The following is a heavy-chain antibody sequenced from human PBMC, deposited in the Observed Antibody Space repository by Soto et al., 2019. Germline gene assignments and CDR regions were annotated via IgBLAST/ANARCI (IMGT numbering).Heavy chain of an antibody. CDR2: IVVGSGNT. V-gene: IGHV1-58*01. D-gene: IGHD1-26*01. CDR3: AAGYGGSYESGRYYYYGMDV. J-gene: IGHJ6*02. CDR1: GFTFTSSE. Sequence: GASVKVSCKASGFTFTSSEVQWVRQARGQRLEWIGWIVVGSGNTNYAQKFQERVTITRDMSTSTAYMELSSLRSEDTAVYYCAAGYGGSYESGRYYYYGMDVWGQGTTVTVSS.